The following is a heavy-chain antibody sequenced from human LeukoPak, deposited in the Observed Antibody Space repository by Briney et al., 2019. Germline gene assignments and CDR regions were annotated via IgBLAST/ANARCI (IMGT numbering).Heavy chain of an antibody. J-gene: IGHJ4*02. CDR2: IYTSGGT. D-gene: IGHD1-26*01. CDR1: GASISSFY. Sequence: SETLSLTCTVSGASISSFYWSWTRQPAGKGLEWIGRIYTSGGTNYNPSLKSRVTMSIDTSKNQFSLKLYSVTAADTAVYYCVTDRSGSYDYWGQGILVTVSS. CDR3: VTDRSGSYDY. V-gene: IGHV4-4*07.